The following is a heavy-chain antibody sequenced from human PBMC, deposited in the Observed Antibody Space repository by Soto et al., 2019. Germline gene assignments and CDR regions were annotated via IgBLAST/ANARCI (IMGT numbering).Heavy chain of an antibody. CDR3: ARGGPAINAFDI. D-gene: IGHD2-2*01. CDR1: GYTLTSSY. Sequence: ASVKVSCKASGYTLTSSYMQWVRQAPRQGLEWMGMINPNSDYTNYAQKFQGRVTLTSDTSPSKVYMELSSMRSDDTAMYYCARGGPAINAFDIWGQGTRVTVSS. V-gene: IGHV1-46*01. CDR2: INPNSDYT. J-gene: IGHJ3*02.